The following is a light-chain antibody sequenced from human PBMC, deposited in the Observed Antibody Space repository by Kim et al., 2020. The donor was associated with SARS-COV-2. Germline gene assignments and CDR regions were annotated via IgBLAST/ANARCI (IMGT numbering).Light chain of an antibody. CDR2: DVS. J-gene: IGLJ1*01. CDR1: SSDVGGYNH. V-gene: IGLV2-14*03. Sequence: GHSITISCTGTSSDVGGYNHVSWYQHHPGKAPKLMIYDVSNRPSGVSNRFSGSKSGNTASLTISGLQAADEADYYCSSYTSSTLYVFGTGTKVTVL. CDR3: SSYTSSTLYV.